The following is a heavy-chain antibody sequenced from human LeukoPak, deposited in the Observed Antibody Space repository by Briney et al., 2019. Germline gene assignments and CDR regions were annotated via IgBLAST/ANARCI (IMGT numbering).Heavy chain of an antibody. CDR3: ARDGWPTTVTTDTAYYFDY. V-gene: IGHV4-4*07. CDR1: GGSISSYY. J-gene: IGHJ4*02. CDR2: IYTSGST. D-gene: IGHD4-17*01. Sequence: SETLSLTCTVSGGSISSYYWSWIRQPAGKGLEWIGRIYTSGSTNYNPSLKSRVTMSVDTSKNQFSLKLSSVTAADTAVYYCARDGWPTTVTTDTAYYFDYWGQGTLVTVSS.